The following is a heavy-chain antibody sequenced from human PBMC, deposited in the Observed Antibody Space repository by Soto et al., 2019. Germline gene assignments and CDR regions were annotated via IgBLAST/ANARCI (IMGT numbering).Heavy chain of an antibody. V-gene: IGHV3-33*01. Sequence: QVQLVESGGGVVQPGRSLRLSCAASGFTFSNYGMHWVRQAPGKGLEWVAVIWYDGSDAYYAESVKGRFTISRDNSKNTLYLQMNSLRAEDTAVDYCARDWTVRDELWSPFFDYWGQGTLVTVSS. CDR1: GFTFSNYG. CDR3: ARDWTVRDELWSPFFDY. CDR2: IWYDGSDA. D-gene: IGHD3-16*01. J-gene: IGHJ4*02.